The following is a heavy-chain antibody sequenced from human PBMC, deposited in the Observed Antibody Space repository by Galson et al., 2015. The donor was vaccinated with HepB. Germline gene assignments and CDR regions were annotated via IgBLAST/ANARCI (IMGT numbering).Heavy chain of an antibody. CDR3: AIQPYCSSTSCYDY. V-gene: IGHV3-21*01. D-gene: IGHD2-2*01. CDR2: ISSSSSYI. J-gene: IGHJ4*02. Sequence: SLRLSCAASGFTFSSYSMNWVRQAPGKGLEWVSSISSSSSYIYYADSVKGRFTISRDNAKNSLYLQMNSLRAEDTAVYYCAIQPYCSSTSCYDYWGQGTLVTVSS. CDR1: GFTFSSYS.